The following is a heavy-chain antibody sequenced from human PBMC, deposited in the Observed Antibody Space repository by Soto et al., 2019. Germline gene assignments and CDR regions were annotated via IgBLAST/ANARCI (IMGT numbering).Heavy chain of an antibody. D-gene: IGHD3-22*01. Sequence: QVQLVQSGAEVKKPGSSVKISCKASGGTFSSYGISWVRQAPGQGLEWMGGIIPIFGTANYAQKFQGRVTITADESTSTAYMELSSLRSEDTAVYYCARVNTMTSTLDYWGQGTLVTVSS. J-gene: IGHJ4*02. CDR3: ARVNTMTSTLDY. CDR1: GGTFSSYG. V-gene: IGHV1-69*12. CDR2: IIPIFGTA.